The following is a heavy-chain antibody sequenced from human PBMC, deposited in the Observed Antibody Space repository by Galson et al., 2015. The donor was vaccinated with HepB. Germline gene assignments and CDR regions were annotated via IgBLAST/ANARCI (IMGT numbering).Heavy chain of an antibody. J-gene: IGHJ4*02. Sequence: SLRLSCAASGFTFSNYWMHWVRHAPGKGLVWVSRISSDGSSTSYADSVEGRFTISRDNAKNTLYLQMNSLRAEDAAVYYCARDGPGLALDYWGQGTLVTVSS. CDR1: GFTFSNYW. D-gene: IGHD1-14*01. CDR3: ARDGPGLALDY. CDR2: ISSDGSST. V-gene: IGHV3-74*01.